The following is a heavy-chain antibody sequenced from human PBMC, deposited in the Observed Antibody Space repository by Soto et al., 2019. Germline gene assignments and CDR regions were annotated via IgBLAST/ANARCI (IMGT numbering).Heavy chain of an antibody. V-gene: IGHV3-30*18. Sequence: GGSLRLSCAASGFTFSSYGMHWVRQAPGKGLEWVAVISYDGSNKYYADSVKGRFTIFRDNSKNTLYLQMNSLRAEDTAVYYCAKDISHSSLRPGYYYGMDVWGQGTTVTVSS. CDR3: AKDISHSSLRPGYYYGMDV. J-gene: IGHJ6*02. D-gene: IGHD6-13*01. CDR2: ISYDGSNK. CDR1: GFTFSSYG.